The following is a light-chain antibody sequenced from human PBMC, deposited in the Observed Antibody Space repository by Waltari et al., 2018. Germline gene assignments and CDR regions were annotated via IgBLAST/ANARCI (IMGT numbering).Light chain of an antibody. V-gene: IGKV3-20*01. CDR1: QSFSRA. CDR3: QHYVRLPVT. Sequence: EIVSTQSPGNLSLSPGERATLSCRASQSFSRALAWYQQKPGQAPRLLIYDASTRAIGIPDRFSGCGSGTDFSLTISRLEPEDFAVYYCQHYVRLPVTFGQGTTVEIK. CDR2: DAS. J-gene: IGKJ1*01.